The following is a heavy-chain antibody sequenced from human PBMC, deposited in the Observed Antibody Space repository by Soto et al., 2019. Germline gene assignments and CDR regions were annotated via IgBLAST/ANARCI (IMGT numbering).Heavy chain of an antibody. CDR3: ARVGVVGFGEYYYCCGRDV. J-gene: IGHJ6*02. CDR1: GGSISSGGYS. D-gene: IGHD3-10*01. V-gene: IGHV4-30-2*01. Sequence: PSETLSLTCAVSGGSISSGGYSWSWIRQPPGKGLEWIGYIYHRGSTYYNPSLKSRVTISVDRSKNQFSLKLCSVTAADTAVDYRARVGVVGFGEYYYCCGRDVWGQGTTVTVSS. CDR2: IYHRGST.